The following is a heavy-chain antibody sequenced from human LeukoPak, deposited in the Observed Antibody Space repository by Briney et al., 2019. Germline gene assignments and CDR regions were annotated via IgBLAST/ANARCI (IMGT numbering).Heavy chain of an antibody. CDR2: ISYDGSNK. Sequence: GGSLRLSCAASGFTFRSYGMPWVRQAPGKGLEWVAVISYDGSNKYYADSVKGRFTISRDSSKNTLYLQMNSLRAEDTALYYCAKDPEEGRSESYYFYFYYLGMDVWGQATTVSVCS. J-gene: IGHJ6*01. CDR1: GFTFRSYG. D-gene: IGHD3-10*01. CDR3: AKDPEEGRSESYYFYFYYLGMDV. V-gene: IGHV3-30*18.